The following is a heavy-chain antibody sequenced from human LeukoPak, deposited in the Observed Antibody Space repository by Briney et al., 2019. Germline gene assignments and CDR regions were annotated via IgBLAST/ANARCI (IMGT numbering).Heavy chain of an antibody. CDR2: INSDGSST. J-gene: IGHJ6*02. Sequence: TGGSLRLSCAASGFTFSSYWMHWVRQAPGKGLVWVSRINSDGSSTSYADSVKGRFTISRDNAKNTLYLQMNSLRAEDTAVYYCARDQRRLQSMPVGGYYYYGMDVWGQGTTVTVSS. D-gene: IGHD5-24*01. CDR1: GFTFSSYW. CDR3: ARDQRRLQSMPVGGYYYYGMDV. V-gene: IGHV3-74*01.